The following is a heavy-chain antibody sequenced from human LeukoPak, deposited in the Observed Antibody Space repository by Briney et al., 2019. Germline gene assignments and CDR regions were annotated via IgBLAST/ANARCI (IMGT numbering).Heavy chain of an antibody. CDR1: GFTFSSYW. Sequence: GALRLSCAASGFTFSSYWMTWVRQAPGKGLEWVANIKQDGSERYYVDSVKGRFTISRDNAKNSLYLQMNSLRAEDTAVYYCAREGYSSSWFGFYYYYYMDVWGKGTTVTVSS. V-gene: IGHV3-7*01. CDR3: AREGYSSSWFGFYYYYYMDV. J-gene: IGHJ6*03. CDR2: IKQDGSER. D-gene: IGHD6-13*01.